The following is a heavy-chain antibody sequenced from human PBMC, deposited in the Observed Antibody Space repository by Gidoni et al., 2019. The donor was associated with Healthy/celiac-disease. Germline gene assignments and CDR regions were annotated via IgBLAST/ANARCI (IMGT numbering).Heavy chain of an antibody. CDR3: ARIRISSPYGSWYFDL. Sequence: QVTLKESGPVLVKPTETLTLTCTVSGFSLSNARMGVSWIRQPPGKALEWLAHIFSNDEKSYSTSLKSRLTISKDTSKSQVVLTMTNMDPVDTATYYCARIRISSPYGSWYFDLWGRGTLVTVSS. D-gene: IGHD6-13*01. CDR2: IFSNDEK. J-gene: IGHJ2*01. V-gene: IGHV2-26*01. CDR1: GFSLSNARMG.